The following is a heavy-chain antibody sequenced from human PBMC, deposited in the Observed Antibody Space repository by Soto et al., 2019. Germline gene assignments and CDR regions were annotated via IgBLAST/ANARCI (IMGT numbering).Heavy chain of an antibody. CDR2: IIPIFGTA. CDR1: GGTFSSYA. V-gene: IGHV1-69*13. Sequence: SVKVSCKASGGTFSSYAISWVRQAPGQGLEWMGGIIPIFGTANYAQKFQGRVTITADESTSTAYMELSSLRSEDTAVYYCARGKRIAAAGSSSDYWGQGTLVTVSS. D-gene: IGHD6-13*01. CDR3: ARGKRIAAAGSSSDY. J-gene: IGHJ4*02.